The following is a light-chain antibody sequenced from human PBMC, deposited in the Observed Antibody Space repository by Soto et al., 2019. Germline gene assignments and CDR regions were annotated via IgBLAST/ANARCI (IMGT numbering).Light chain of an antibody. J-gene: IGLJ3*02. CDR2: GVS. CDR1: RTNIGAGYE. Sequence: QSVLTQPPSASGTPGQRVTISCSGGRTNIGAGYEVHWYQHLPGTAPKLLMYGVSNRPSGVPDRFSGSRSGTSASLAITGLQAEDEADYYCQSFDSSLSNSWVFGGGTKLTVL. V-gene: IGLV1-40*01. CDR3: QSFDSSLSNSWV.